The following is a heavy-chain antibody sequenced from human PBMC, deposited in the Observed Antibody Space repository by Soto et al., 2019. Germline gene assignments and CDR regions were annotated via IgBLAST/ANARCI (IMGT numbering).Heavy chain of an antibody. CDR1: GFTFSSYA. CDR2: ISGSGGST. CDR3: ASPSTRFTLFYYYYYGMDV. V-gene: IGHV3-23*01. J-gene: IGHJ6*02. Sequence: GGSLRLSCAASGFTFSSYAMSWVRQAPGKGLEWVSAISGSGGSTYYADSVKGRFTISRDNSKNTLYLQMNSLRAEDTAVYYCASPSTRFTLFYYYYYGMDVWGQGTTVTSP. D-gene: IGHD1-1*01.